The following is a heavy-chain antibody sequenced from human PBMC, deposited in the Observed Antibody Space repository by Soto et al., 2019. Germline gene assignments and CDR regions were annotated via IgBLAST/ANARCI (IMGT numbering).Heavy chain of an antibody. V-gene: IGHV3-11*01. D-gene: IGHD6-19*01. Sequence: PGGSLRLSCAASGFTFSDYYMSRIRQAPGKGLEWVSYISSSGSTIYYADSVKGRFTISRDNAKNSLYLQMNSLRAEDTAVYYCARQSSYSSGWYHRGPIDYWGQGTLVTVSS. CDR1: GFTFSDYY. CDR3: ARQSSYSSGWYHRGPIDY. CDR2: ISSSGSTI. J-gene: IGHJ4*02.